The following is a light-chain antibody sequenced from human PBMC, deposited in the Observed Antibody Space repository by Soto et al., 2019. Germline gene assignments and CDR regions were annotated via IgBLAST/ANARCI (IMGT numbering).Light chain of an antibody. J-gene: IGKJ1*01. Sequence: DIAMTQSPDSLAVSLGERATINCKSSQTVLYSVNNENYLAWYQHKPGQPPKLLIYWASTRETGVPDRFSGSGSGTDFTHTISSLQAEDVAVYYCQQYHSTPRTFGQGTKVEIK. V-gene: IGKV4-1*01. CDR2: WAS. CDR1: QTVLYSVNNENY. CDR3: QQYHSTPRT.